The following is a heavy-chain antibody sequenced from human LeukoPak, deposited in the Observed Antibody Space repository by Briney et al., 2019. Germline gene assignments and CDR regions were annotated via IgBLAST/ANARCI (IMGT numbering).Heavy chain of an antibody. V-gene: IGHV1-2*02. D-gene: IGHD3-3*01. J-gene: IGHJ6*02. CDR2: INPNSGGT. CDR3: ARERTDFWSGSDYYGMDV. Sequence: ASVRVFCKASGYTFTGYYMHWVRQAPGQGLEFMRWINPNSGGTNYAQKFQGRVTMTRDTSISTAYMELSRLRSDDTAVYYCARERTDFWSGSDYYGMDVWGQGTTVTVSS. CDR1: GYTFTGYY.